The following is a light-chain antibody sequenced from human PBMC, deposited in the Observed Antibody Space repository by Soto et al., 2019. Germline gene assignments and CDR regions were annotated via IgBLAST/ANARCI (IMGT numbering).Light chain of an antibody. J-gene: IGKJ5*01. CDR2: DAS. CDR3: QQRSSWIT. CDR1: QSVSSY. Sequence: IVLTQSPATLSLWPGETAILSCRASQSVSSYLIWYQQKPGQAPRLLIYDASNRAPGIPARFSGSGSGTDFTLTISSLEPENFALYYCQQRSSWITFGQGTRLEIE. V-gene: IGKV3-11*01.